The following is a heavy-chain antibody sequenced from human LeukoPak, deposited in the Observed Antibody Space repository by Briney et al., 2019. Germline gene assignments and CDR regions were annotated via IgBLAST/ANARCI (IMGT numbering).Heavy chain of an antibody. J-gene: IGHJ4*02. CDR2: IYPGDSAT. CDR1: GYSFTSYW. D-gene: IGHD6-13*01. Sequence: GEPLKISCKGSGYSFTSYWIGWVRQMPGKGLEWMGIIYPGDSATRYSPSFQGQVTISADKSISTAYLQWSSLKASDTAMYYCARKSHSSSWTHFDYWGQGTLVTVSS. CDR3: ARKSHSSSWTHFDY. V-gene: IGHV5-51*01.